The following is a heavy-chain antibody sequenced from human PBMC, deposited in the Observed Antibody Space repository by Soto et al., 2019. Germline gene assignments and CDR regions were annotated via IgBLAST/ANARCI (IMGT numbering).Heavy chain of an antibody. J-gene: IGHJ5*02. V-gene: IGHV1-24*01. CDR3: ATGPPYCSSTSCPGPYSFDP. CDR2: FDPEDGET. Sequence: ASVKVSCKVSGYTLTELSMHWVRQAPGKGLEWMGGFDPEDGETIYAQKFQGRVTMTEDTSTDTAYMELSSLRSEDTAVYYCATGPPYCSSTSCPGPYSFDPWGQGTLVTVSS. D-gene: IGHD2-2*01. CDR1: GYTLTELS.